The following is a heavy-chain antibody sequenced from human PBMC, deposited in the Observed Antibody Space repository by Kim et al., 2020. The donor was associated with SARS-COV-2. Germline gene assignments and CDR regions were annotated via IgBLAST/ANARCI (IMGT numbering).Heavy chain of an antibody. V-gene: IGHV3-21*01. CDR2: ISSSSSYI. CDR1: GFTFSSYS. Sequence: GGSLRLSCAASGFTFSSYSMNWVRQAPGKGLEWVSSISSSSSYIYYADSVKGRFTISRDNAKNSLYLQMNSLRAEDTAVYYCARDDGSPLTLFDYWGQGTLVTVSS. CDR3: ARDDGSPLTLFDY. D-gene: IGHD2-15*01. J-gene: IGHJ4*02.